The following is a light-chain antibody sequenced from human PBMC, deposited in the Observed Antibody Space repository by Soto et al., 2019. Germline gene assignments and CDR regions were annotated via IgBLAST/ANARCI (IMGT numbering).Light chain of an antibody. CDR1: QSVSSSY. CDR2: GAS. Sequence: EIVLTQSPGTLSLSPGERATLSCRASQSVSSSYLAWYQQKPGQAPRLLIYGASSRATGIPDRFSGSGSGTDCTITISKLEPEDFAVYYCQQYGSSAYTFGQGTKLQIK. J-gene: IGKJ2*01. CDR3: QQYGSSAYT. V-gene: IGKV3-20*01.